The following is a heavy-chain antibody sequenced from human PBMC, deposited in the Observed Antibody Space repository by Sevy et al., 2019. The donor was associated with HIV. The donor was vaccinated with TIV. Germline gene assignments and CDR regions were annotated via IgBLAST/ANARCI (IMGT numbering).Heavy chain of an antibody. CDR2: ISNDGSDK. J-gene: IGHJ6*02. Sequence: QGGSLRLSCAASGFTFSKIGMHWVRQAPGKGLEWVAVISNDGSDKQYADAVKGRFTISRDNSKDTRFLQMNSLRLEDSAVYYCANSRGRFEGSSWLYYYYLMDVWGQGTTVTVSS. V-gene: IGHV3-30*18. CDR1: GFTFSKIG. CDR3: ANSRGRFEGSSWLYYYYLMDV. D-gene: IGHD6-13*01.